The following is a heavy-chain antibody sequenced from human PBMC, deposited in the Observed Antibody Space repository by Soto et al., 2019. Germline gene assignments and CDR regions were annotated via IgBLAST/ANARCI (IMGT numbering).Heavy chain of an antibody. CDR1: GFTFNDYA. CDR3: AKLRLATYDFWGGCDS. D-gene: IGHD3-3*01. V-gene: IGHV3-30*18. J-gene: IGHJ4*02. CDR2: ISYDGSNK. Sequence: QVQLVESGGGVVQPGRSLKLSCLASGFTFNDYAMHWVRQAPGKWLEWVALISYDGSNKDYADSGKGRFTISGDNSKNALYLQINSLRSEDTAVYYCAKLRLATYDFWGGCDSWGQGTLVTVSS.